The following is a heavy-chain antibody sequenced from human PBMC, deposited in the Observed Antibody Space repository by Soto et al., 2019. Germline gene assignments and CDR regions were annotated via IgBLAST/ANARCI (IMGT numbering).Heavy chain of an antibody. D-gene: IGHD5-12*01. CDR1: GFTFSSYS. CDR2: ISSSSSYI. V-gene: IGHV3-21*01. Sequence: PGGSLRLSCAASGFTFSSYSMNWVRQAPGKGLEWVSSISSSSSYIYYADSVKGRFTISRDNAKNSLYLQMNSLRAEDTAVYYCARSVVEMATIHFDYWGQGTLVTVYS. J-gene: IGHJ4*02. CDR3: ARSVVEMATIHFDY.